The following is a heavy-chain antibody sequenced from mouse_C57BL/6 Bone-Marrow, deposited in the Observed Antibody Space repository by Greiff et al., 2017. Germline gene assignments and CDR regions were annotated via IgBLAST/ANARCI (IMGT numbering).Heavy chain of an antibody. J-gene: IGHJ2*01. CDR1: GFNIKDDY. V-gene: IGHV14-4*01. CDR2: IDPENGDT. Sequence: EVQLQQSGAELVRPGASVKLSCTASGFNIKDDYMHWVKQRPEQGLEWIGWIDPENGDTEYASKFQGQATITADTSSNTAYLQRSSLTSEDTAVYYCTSPGGYFAYWGHGTTLPVSS. CDR3: TSPGGYFAY.